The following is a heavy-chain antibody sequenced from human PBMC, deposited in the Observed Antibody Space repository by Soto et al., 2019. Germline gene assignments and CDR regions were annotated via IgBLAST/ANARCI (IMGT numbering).Heavy chain of an antibody. CDR3: ARENDVVVVAATRRAYYYYGMDV. V-gene: IGHV4-4*07. D-gene: IGHD2-15*01. Sequence: SEPLSLTCTVSGGSISSYYWSWIRQPAGKGLEWIGRIYTSGSTNYNPSLKSRVTISVDTSKNQFSLKLSSVTAAETAVYYCARENDVVVVAATRRAYYYYGMDVWGQGTTVTVSS. CDR1: GGSISSYY. CDR2: IYTSGST. J-gene: IGHJ6*02.